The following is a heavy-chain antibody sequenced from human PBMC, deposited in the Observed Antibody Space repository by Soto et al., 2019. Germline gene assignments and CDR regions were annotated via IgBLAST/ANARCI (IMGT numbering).Heavy chain of an antibody. CDR1: GYTFTGYG. V-gene: IGHV1-18*01. CDR3: ARESTNSGPDAFDI. D-gene: IGHD5-12*01. CDR2: ISAYNGNT. J-gene: IGHJ3*02. Sequence: VASVKVSCKASGYTFTGYGISWVRQAPGQGLEWMGWISAYNGNTNYAQKLQGRVTMTTDTSTSTAYMELRSLRSDDTAVYYCARESTNSGPDAFDIWGQGTMVTVSS.